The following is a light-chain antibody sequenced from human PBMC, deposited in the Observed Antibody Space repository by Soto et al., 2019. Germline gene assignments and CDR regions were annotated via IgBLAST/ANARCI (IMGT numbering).Light chain of an antibody. Sequence: QSALTQPPSASGTAGQRVTISCSGGSSNIGTNAVNWYQQLPGTAPKLLIYNNNQRPSGVPDRFSGSKSGTSASLAISGLQSEDEADYYCAAWDDSLNGYVFGTGTRSPS. CDR1: SSNIGTNA. J-gene: IGLJ1*01. CDR2: NNN. CDR3: AAWDDSLNGYV. V-gene: IGLV1-44*01.